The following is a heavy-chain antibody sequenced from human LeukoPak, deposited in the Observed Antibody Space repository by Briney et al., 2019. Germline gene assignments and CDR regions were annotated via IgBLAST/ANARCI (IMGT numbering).Heavy chain of an antibody. V-gene: IGHV4-38-2*01. Sequence: SETLSLTCAVSGYSISSGYYWGWIRQPPGKGLEWIGSIYHSGSTYYNPPLKSRVTISVDTSKNQFSLKLSSVTAADTAVYYCARTPYCGGDCYSPPYFDYWGQGTLVTVSS. CDR3: ARTPYCGGDCYSPPYFDY. D-gene: IGHD2-21*01. J-gene: IGHJ4*02. CDR2: IYHSGST. CDR1: GYSISSGYY.